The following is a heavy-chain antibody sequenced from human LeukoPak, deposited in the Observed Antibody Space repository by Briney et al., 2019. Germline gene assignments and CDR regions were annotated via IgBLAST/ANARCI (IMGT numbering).Heavy chain of an antibody. Sequence: SVKVSRKASGYTFTSYAISWVRQAPGQGLEWMGGIIPLFGIPNYAQKFQGRVTITTDESTSTAYMELSSLRSEDTAVYYCARSDTSGYHNTPIDYWGQGTLVTVSS. J-gene: IGHJ4*02. V-gene: IGHV1-69*05. D-gene: IGHD3-22*01. CDR1: GYTFTSYA. CDR2: IIPLFGIP. CDR3: ARSDTSGYHNTPIDY.